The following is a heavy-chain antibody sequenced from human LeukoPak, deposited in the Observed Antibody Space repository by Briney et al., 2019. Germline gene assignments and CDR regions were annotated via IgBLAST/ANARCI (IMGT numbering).Heavy chain of an antibody. CDR2: ISDDETYK. CDR3: ARDRDSSSWSSRRVGDYFDY. J-gene: IGHJ4*02. V-gene: IGHV3-30-3*01. D-gene: IGHD6-13*01. Sequence: PGGSLRLSCAASGFTFNSYSMHWVRQAPGKGLEWVTAISDDETYKFYADSVKGRFTIFRDNAKNSLYLQMNSLRAEDTAVYYCARDRDSSSWSSRRVGDYFDYWGQGTLVTVSS. CDR1: GFTFNSYS.